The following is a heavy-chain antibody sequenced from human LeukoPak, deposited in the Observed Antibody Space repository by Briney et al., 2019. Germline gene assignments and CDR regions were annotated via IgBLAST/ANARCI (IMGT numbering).Heavy chain of an antibody. Sequence: SETLSLTCTVSGGSFSSGSYYWSWIRQPPGKGLEWIGYIYYSGSTNYNPSLKSRVTISVDTSKNQFSLKLSSVTAADTAVYYCARDGYGGPFDYWGQGTLVTVSS. CDR1: GGSFSSGSYY. V-gene: IGHV4-61*01. CDR3: ARDGYGGPFDY. J-gene: IGHJ4*02. CDR2: IYYSGST. D-gene: IGHD4-23*01.